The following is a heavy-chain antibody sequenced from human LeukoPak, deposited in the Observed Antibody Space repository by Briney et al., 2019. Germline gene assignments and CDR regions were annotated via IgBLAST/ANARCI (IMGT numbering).Heavy chain of an antibody. J-gene: IGHJ4*02. CDR1: GGYISSCY. CDR3: ARERGSSWDFDY. V-gene: IGHV4-59*01. Sequence: SETLSLTCTVPGGYISSCYWSWVRQPPGKGLKGIGYIYYSGSTNYNPSLKSRVTISVDTSKNQFSLKLSSVTAADTAVYYCARERGSSWDFDYWGQGTLVTVSS. CDR2: IYYSGST. D-gene: IGHD6-13*01.